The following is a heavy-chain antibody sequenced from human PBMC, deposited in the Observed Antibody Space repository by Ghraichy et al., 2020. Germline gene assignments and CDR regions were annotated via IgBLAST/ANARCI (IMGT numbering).Heavy chain of an antibody. CDR2: NHHSVST. CDR1: GDSVISNNW. Sequence: SETLSLTCAVSGDSVISNNWWCWVRQPPGKVLEWIGENHHSVSTNYNASLKSRVIISIDNSKNEFSLRLNSVTAADTAVYFCAREPRVAPSADSPMIGAFYVWAQGTKVIVSS. D-gene: IGHD3-16*01. CDR3: AREPRVAPSADSPMIGAFYV. V-gene: IGHV4-4*02. J-gene: IGHJ3*01.